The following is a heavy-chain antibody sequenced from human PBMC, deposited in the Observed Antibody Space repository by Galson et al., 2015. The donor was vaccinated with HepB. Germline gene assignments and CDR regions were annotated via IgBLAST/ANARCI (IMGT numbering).Heavy chain of an antibody. CDR1: GGTFSSYA. CDR2: IIPIFGTA. CDR3: ARGPTTGSFHLLYCTNGVCQSVYGWFDP. D-gene: IGHD2-8*01. Sequence: SVKVSCKASGGTFSSYAISWVRQAPGQGLEWMGGIIPIFGTANYAQKFQGRVTITADESTSTAYMELSSLRSEDTAVYYCARGPTTGSFHLLYCTNGVCQSVYGWFDPWGQGTLVTVSS. J-gene: IGHJ5*02. V-gene: IGHV1-69*13.